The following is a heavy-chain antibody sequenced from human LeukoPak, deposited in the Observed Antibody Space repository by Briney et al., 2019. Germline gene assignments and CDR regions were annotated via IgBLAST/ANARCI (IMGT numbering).Heavy chain of an antibody. CDR1: GFTFSSYS. CDR3: ARVYPWSSYSSSLDAFDI. J-gene: IGHJ3*02. D-gene: IGHD6-13*01. Sequence: GGSLRLSCAASGFTFSSYSMNWVRQAPGKGLEWVSSISSSSSYIYYADSVKGRFTISRDNAKNSLYLQMNSLRAEDTAVYYCARVYPWSSYSSSLDAFDIWGQGTMVTVSS. CDR2: ISSSSSYI. V-gene: IGHV3-21*01.